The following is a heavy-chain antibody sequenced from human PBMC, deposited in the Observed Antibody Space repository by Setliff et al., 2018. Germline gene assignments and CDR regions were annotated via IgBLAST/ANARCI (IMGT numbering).Heavy chain of an antibody. CDR1: GFTFSSYG. V-gene: IGHV3-30*19. CDR3: ARDVATIPHYYYGMDV. Sequence: GGSLRLSCAASGFTFSSYGMHWVRQAPGKGLEWVSVISLDGSDRFYADSVKGRFTISRDNPKNTVFLEMNRLRAEDTALYYCARDVATIPHYYYGMDVWGQGTTVTVSS. J-gene: IGHJ6*02. D-gene: IGHD5-12*01. CDR2: ISLDGSDR.